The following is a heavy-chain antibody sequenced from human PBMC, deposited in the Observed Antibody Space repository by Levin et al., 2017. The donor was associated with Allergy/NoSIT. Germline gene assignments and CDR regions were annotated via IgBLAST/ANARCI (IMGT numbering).Heavy chain of an antibody. V-gene: IGHV4-39*01. D-gene: IGHD1-26*01. J-gene: IGHJ4*02. CDR1: GGSISSSSYY. CDR3: AAGGHSGSYYVGSYFDY. Sequence: TSETLSLTCTVSGGSISSSSYYWGWIRQPPGKGLEWIGSIYYSGSTYYNPSLKSRVTISVDTSKNQSSLKLSSVTAADTAVYYCAAGGHSGSYYVGSYFDYWGQGTLVTVSS. CDR2: IYYSGST.